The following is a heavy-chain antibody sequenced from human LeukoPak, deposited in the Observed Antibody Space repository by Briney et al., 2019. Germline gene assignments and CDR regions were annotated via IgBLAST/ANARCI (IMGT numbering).Heavy chain of an antibody. D-gene: IGHD3-22*01. CDR1: GGSISSYY. J-gene: IGHJ4*02. CDR2: MSYSGSS. V-gene: IGHV4-59*01. Sequence: PSETLSLTCTVSGGSISSYYWSWIRQPPRKGLEWIGYMSYSGSSNYNPSLRSRVTISVDASKKQFSLKLSSVTAADTAVYYCARDGYSDSSGYDYPPSVWGQGTLVTVSS. CDR3: ARDGYSDSSGYDYPPSV.